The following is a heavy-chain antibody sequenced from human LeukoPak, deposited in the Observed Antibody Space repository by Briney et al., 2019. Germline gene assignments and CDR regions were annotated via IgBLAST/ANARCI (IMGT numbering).Heavy chain of an antibody. CDR2: TYSGSRT. V-gene: IGHV3-53*01. CDR3: ARVYYGSGSLYYYYYYMDV. CDR1: GFTVSSNY. J-gene: IGHJ6*03. Sequence: PGGSLRLSCAASGFTVSSNYMSWVRQAPGKGLEWVSVTYSGSRTYYADSVKGRFTISRDTSKNTLYLQMNSLRAEDTAVYYCARVYYGSGSLYYYYYYMDVWGKGTTATISS. D-gene: IGHD3-10*01.